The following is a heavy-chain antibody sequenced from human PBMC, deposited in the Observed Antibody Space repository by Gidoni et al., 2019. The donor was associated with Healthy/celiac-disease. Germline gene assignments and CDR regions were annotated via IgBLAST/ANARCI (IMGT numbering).Heavy chain of an antibody. CDR3: TTDLRVYARVGWFDP. D-gene: IGHD2-8*01. Sequence: EVQLVESGGGLVKPGGSLRLSCAASGFPFSTAWMGWVRQAPGNGLEWVGRIKSKTDGGTTDYAAPVKGRFNSSRDDSKNPLYLQMNSLKTEDTAVYYCTTDLRVYARVGWFDPWGQGTLVTVSS. CDR2: IKSKTDGGTT. CDR1: GFPFSTAW. V-gene: IGHV3-15*01. J-gene: IGHJ5*02.